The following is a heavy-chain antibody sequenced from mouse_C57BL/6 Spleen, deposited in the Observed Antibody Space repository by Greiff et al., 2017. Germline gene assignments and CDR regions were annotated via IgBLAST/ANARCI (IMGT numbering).Heavy chain of an antibody. CDR2: IWSGGST. Sequence: QVQLQQSGPGLVQPSQSLSITCTVSGFSLTSYGVHWVRQSPGKGLEWLGVIWSGGSTDNNAAFISRLSTTKDNSKSQVFFKMNSLQADDTAKYYCAPSHSGSSGGNAMDYWGQGTSVTVSS. CDR1: GFSLTSYG. D-gene: IGHD1-1*01. CDR3: APSHSGSSGGNAMDY. J-gene: IGHJ4*01. V-gene: IGHV2-2*01.